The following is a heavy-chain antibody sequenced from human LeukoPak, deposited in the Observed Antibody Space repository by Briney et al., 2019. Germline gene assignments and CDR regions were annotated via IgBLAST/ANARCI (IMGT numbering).Heavy chain of an antibody. D-gene: IGHD6-19*01. CDR1: GGSISSYY. V-gene: IGHV4-59*01. CDR3: ASQSVDSSGWTFDY. J-gene: IGHJ4*02. Sequence: SETLSLTCTVSGGSISSYYWSRIRQPPGKGLEWIGYIYYSGSTNYNPSLKSRVTISVDTSKNQFSLKLSSVTAADTAVYYCASQSVDSSGWTFDYWGQGTLVTVSS. CDR2: IYYSGST.